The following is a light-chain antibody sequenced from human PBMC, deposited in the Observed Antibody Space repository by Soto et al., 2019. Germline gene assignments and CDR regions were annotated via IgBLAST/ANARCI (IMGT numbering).Light chain of an antibody. CDR1: QSISYW. Sequence: DIQMTQSPSTLSASVGDRVTITCRASQSISYWLAWYQQKPGKAPNLLIYKASSLESGVPSRFSGSGSGTEFTRTISSLQPDDFETYDCQQYNNYSRFGQGTKVEIK. CDR2: KAS. CDR3: QQYNNYSR. V-gene: IGKV1-5*03. J-gene: IGKJ1*01.